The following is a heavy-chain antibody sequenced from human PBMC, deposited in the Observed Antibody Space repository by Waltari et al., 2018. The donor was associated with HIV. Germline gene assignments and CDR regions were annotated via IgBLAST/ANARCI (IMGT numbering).Heavy chain of an antibody. D-gene: IGHD1-26*01. V-gene: IGHV3-7*01. J-gene: IGHJ6*02. Sequence: EVQLMESGGGLVQSGGSLRLSCAASGLTFTNYLMSWVRQTTGKWLEWVAYIKDDGSEKYDMCSVKGRFTISRDNAKNSMFLQMNSLRAEDTAVYYCARIGTFPHNYAIDFWGQGTTVTVSS. CDR2: IKDDGSEK. CDR1: GLTFTNYL. CDR3: ARIGTFPHNYAIDF.